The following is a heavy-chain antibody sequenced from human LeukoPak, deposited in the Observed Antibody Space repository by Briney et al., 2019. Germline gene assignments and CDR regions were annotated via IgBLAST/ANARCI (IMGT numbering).Heavy chain of an antibody. J-gene: IGHJ3*02. Sequence: GGSLRLSCAASGFTVSSNYMSWVRQAPGKGLEWVSVIYTGGSTYYADSVKGRFTISRDNSKNTLYLQMNSLRAEDTALYYCARDFAVNYGWGAFDIWGQGTMLTVSS. CDR3: ARDFAVNYGWGAFDI. CDR2: IYTGGST. D-gene: IGHD3-10*01. CDR1: GFTVSSNY. V-gene: IGHV3-53*01.